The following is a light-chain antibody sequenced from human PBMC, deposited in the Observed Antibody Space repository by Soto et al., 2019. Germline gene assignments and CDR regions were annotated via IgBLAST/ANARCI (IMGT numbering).Light chain of an antibody. Sequence: AVQLTQSPSSLSASVGDRVTIACRASQGISDALAWYQQRPGKTPRLLMYDASTLQSGVPLRFSGSGAGTDFTLTISSLQPEDFATYYCQQFNNYPPTFGQGTRLE. CDR3: QQFNNYPPT. V-gene: IGKV1D-13*01. J-gene: IGKJ5*01. CDR2: DAS. CDR1: QGISDA.